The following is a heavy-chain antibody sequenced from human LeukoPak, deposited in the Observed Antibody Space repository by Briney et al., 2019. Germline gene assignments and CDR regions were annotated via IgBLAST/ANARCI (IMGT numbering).Heavy chain of an antibody. Sequence: ASVKVSCKVSGYTLTELSMHWVRQAPGKGLEWMGGFDPEDGETIYAQKFQGRVAMTEDTSTDTAYMELSSLRSEDTAVCYCALAYSSSWSFDYWGQGTLVTVSS. V-gene: IGHV1-24*01. CDR3: ALAYSSSWSFDY. J-gene: IGHJ4*02. D-gene: IGHD6-13*01. CDR1: GYTLTELS. CDR2: FDPEDGET.